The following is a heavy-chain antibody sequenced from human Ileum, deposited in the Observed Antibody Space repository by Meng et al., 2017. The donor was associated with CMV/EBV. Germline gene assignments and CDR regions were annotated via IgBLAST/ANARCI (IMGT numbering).Heavy chain of an antibody. J-gene: IGHJ4*02. V-gene: IGHV3-30-3*01. CDR2: ISYDGSNK. CDR3: ARDINEQWLGFDGFDY. CDR1: GFTFSSYA. Sequence: GESLKISCAASGFTFSSYAMHWVRQAPGKGLEWVAVISYDGSNKYYADSVKGRFTISRDNSKNTLYLQMNSLRAEGTAVYYCARDINEQWLGFDGFDYWGQGTLVTVSS. D-gene: IGHD6-19*01.